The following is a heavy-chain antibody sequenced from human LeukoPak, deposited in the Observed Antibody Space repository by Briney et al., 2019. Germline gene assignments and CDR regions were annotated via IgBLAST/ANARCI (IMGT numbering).Heavy chain of an antibody. J-gene: IGHJ3*02. CDR3: TTDVVGANAFDI. Sequence: GGSLRLSCAASGFTFSNAWMNWVRQAPGKGLEWVGRIESKTDGGTIDYAAPVKGRFTISRDDSKNTLYLQMNSLKTEDTAVYYCTTDVVGANAFDIWGQGTMVTVSS. V-gene: IGHV3-15*07. CDR1: GFTFSNAW. D-gene: IGHD1-26*01. CDR2: IESKTDGGTI.